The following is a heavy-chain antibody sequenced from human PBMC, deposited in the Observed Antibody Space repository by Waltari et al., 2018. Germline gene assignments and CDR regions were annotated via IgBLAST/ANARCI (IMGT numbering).Heavy chain of an antibody. Sequence: EVQLVESGGGSVQSGGSVRLSCEGSGFSFSNYAMSWVRQAPGKGLGWVSSINGEGDNAYDADSVRGRFTISRDNSKNTLSLQMNSLRAEDTATYYCAKIPYNDFWTGYFFFDLWGPGTLVSVSS. J-gene: IGHJ4*02. CDR2: INGEGDNA. V-gene: IGHV3-23*04. D-gene: IGHD3-3*01. CDR3: AKIPYNDFWTGYFFFDL. CDR1: GFSFSNYA.